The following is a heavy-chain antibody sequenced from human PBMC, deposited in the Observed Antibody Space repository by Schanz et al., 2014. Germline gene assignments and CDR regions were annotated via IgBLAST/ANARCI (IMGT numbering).Heavy chain of an antibody. D-gene: IGHD2-15*01. CDR2: ISYDGRNK. Sequence: QVQLVESGGGVVQPGRSLRLSCAASGFTFSSYAMHWVRQAPGKGLEWVAVISYDGRNKYYADSVKGRFTISRDNSKNTLYLHMNTLRSEDTAVYYCARDRGYCSGGSCLTFDYWGQGTLVTVSS. V-gene: IGHV3-30-3*01. CDR1: GFTFSSYA. CDR3: ARDRGYCSGGSCLTFDY. J-gene: IGHJ4*02.